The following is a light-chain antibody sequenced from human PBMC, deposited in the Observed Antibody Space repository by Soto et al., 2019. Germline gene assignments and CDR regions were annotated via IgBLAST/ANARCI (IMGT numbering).Light chain of an antibody. CDR2: DAS. V-gene: IGKV3-11*01. CDR1: QSVSIL. CDR3: QQRGNWPPWT. Sequence: EIVMTQSPATLSVSPGERATLSCRASQSVSILLAWYQQKPGQAPRLLIYDASNRATGIPARFSGSGSGTDFTLTISSLEPEDFAVYYCQQRGNWPPWTFGQGTKVDIK. J-gene: IGKJ1*01.